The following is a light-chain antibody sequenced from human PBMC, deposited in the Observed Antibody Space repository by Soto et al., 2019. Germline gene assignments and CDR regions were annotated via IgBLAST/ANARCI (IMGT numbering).Light chain of an antibody. V-gene: IGKV1-5*03. J-gene: IGKJ4*02. Sequence: DIQMTQSPSTLSASVGDRVIITCRASQSIAYWLAWYQQKPGKAPKSLIYKASILGSGVPSRFSGSGSGTEFTLTISSLQPDDVGIYYCQQYSRYPITFGGGTEVEIK. CDR3: QQYSRYPIT. CDR1: QSIAYW. CDR2: KAS.